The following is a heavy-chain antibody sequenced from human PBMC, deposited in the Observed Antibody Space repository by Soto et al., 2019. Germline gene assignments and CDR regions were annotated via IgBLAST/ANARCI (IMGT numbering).Heavy chain of an antibody. V-gene: IGHV3-23*01. CDR2: ASGGGDAK. CDR3: AKEKNCFCDDDGCRQYYDI. D-gene: IGHD2-21*02. Sequence: EVRLLESGGGSVQSGGSLRLSCRTSGFHFTSYAMRWVRQAPGRGLEWISGASGGGDAKYYSDSVKGRFTVSRDTSKSTMFLQMTGLRVEDTAISFCAKEKNCFCDDDGCRQYYDIWGQGALVTVAP. J-gene: IGHJ4*02. CDR1: GFHFTSYA.